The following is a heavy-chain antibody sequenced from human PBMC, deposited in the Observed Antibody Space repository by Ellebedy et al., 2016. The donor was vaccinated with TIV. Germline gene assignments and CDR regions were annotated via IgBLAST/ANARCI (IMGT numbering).Heavy chain of an antibody. CDR3: ARHWRGYTSSRYDF. J-gene: IGHJ4*02. Sequence: KVSCKGSGYSFTNHWIGWARQMPGKGLEWMGIIYPDDSDTRYSPSFQGQVIISADKSIRTAYLQWTSLKASDTAIYYCARHWRGYTSSRYDFWGQGTLVTVSS. V-gene: IGHV5-51*01. D-gene: IGHD5-18*01. CDR1: GYSFTNHW. CDR2: IYPDDSDT.